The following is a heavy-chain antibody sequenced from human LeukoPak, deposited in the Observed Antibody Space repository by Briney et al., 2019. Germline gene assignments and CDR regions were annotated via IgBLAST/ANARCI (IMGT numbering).Heavy chain of an antibody. D-gene: IGHD3-22*01. Sequence: PGGSLRLSCAASGFTFSSYSMNWVRQAPGKGLEWVSYISSSGSTIYYADSVKGRFTISRDNAKNSLYLQMNSLRAEDTAVYYCARESESYDSSGSTFGYWGQGTLVTVSS. CDR3: ARESESYDSSGSTFGY. CDR1: GFTFSSYS. V-gene: IGHV3-48*04. J-gene: IGHJ4*02. CDR2: ISSSGSTI.